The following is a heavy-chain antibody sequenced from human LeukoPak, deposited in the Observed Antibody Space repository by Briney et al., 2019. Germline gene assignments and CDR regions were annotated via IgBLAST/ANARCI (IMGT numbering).Heavy chain of an antibody. V-gene: IGHV4-34*01. CDR3: ARDEAGHYALAL. J-gene: IGHJ5*02. CDR1: GGSLNNHY. Sequence: PSETLSLTCAVSGGSLNNHYLTWIRQSPGKRLEWIGLINSGGTTVYDPSLKSRVSISIDTSKNQFSLTLRSTTAADTAVYYCARDEAGHYALALWGQGTPVTVSS. D-gene: IGHD4-17*01. CDR2: INSGGTT.